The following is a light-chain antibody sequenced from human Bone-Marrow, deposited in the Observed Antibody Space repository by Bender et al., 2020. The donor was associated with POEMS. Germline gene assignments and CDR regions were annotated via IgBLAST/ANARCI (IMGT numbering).Light chain of an antibody. CDR2: DVS. CDR1: RSEVGSYNY. J-gene: IGLJ1*01. CDR3: CSYTTKKIYV. V-gene: IGLV2-11*01. Sequence: QSALTQPRSVSGSPGQSVTISCTGTRSEVGSYNYVSWYQHHPGKAPKIIIYDVSRRPSGVPDRFSGSKSGNTASLTISGLQAEDEADYYCCSYTTKKIYVFGTGTKVTVL.